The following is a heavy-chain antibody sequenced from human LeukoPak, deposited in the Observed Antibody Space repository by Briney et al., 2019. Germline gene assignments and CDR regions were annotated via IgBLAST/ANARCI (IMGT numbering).Heavy chain of an antibody. CDR1: GFTFSSYG. CDR3: AREGVFYDILTGYYKRYYYMDV. Sequence: GGTLRLSCAASGFTFSSYGMSWVRQAPGKGLEWVSAISGSGGSTYYADSVKGRFTISRDNSKNTLYLQMNSLRAEDTAVYYCAREGVFYDILTGYYKRYYYMDVWGKGTTVTISS. CDR2: ISGSGGST. J-gene: IGHJ6*03. D-gene: IGHD3-9*01. V-gene: IGHV3-23*01.